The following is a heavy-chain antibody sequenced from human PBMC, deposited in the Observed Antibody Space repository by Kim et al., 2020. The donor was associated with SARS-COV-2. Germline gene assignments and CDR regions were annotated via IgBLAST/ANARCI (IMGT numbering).Heavy chain of an antibody. V-gene: IGHV4-34*01. D-gene: IGHD1-26*01. CDR3: ARGSQPPAWGYYYYYGMDV. CDR1: GGSFSGYY. J-gene: IGHJ6*04. CDR2: INHSGST. Sequence: SETLSLTCAVYGGSFSGYYWSWIRQPPGKGLEWIGEINHSGSTNYNPSLKSRVTITVDTSKNQFSLKLSSVTAADTAVYYCARGSQPPAWGYYYYYGMDVWGEGTTVTVSS.